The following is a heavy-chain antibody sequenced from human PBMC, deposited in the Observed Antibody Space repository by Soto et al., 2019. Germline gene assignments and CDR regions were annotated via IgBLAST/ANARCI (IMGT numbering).Heavy chain of an antibody. CDR1: GFTFSSYA. CDR2: ISYDGNNK. V-gene: IGHV3-30-3*01. CDR3: ARAGCDGGSCYTLVGLRYGMDV. Sequence: QVQLVESGGGVVQPGRSLRLSCAASGFTFSSYAMYWVRQAPGKGLEWVAVISYDGNNKYYADSVKGRFTISRDNSKNTLYRQMNSVRAEDMGVYYCARAGCDGGSCYTLVGLRYGMDVW. J-gene: IGHJ6*01. D-gene: IGHD2-15*01.